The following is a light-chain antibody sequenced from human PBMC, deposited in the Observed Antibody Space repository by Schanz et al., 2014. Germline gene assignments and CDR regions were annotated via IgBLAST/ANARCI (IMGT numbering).Light chain of an antibody. Sequence: EIVMTQSPATLSVSPGESAALSCRASQSIGSNLAWYQQKPGQAPRLLIYGASTRATGIPDRFSGSGSGTDFTLTISRLEPEDVATYYCQKYNSAPPTFGGGTKVEIK. CDR1: QSIGSN. J-gene: IGKJ4*01. CDR2: GAS. CDR3: QKYNSAPPT. V-gene: IGKV3D-15*01.